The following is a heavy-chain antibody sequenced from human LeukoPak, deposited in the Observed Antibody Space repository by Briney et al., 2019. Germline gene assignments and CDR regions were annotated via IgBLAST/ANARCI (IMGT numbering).Heavy chain of an antibody. J-gene: IGHJ5*02. Sequence: PGGSLRLSCAASGFTFSDYYMSWIRQAPGKGLEWVSYISSSGSTIYYADSVKGRFTISRDNAKNSLYLRMNSLRAEDTAVYYCARGYYYDSSWFDPWGQGTLVTVSS. D-gene: IGHD3-22*01. CDR3: ARGYYYDSSWFDP. CDR1: GFTFSDYY. CDR2: ISSSGSTI. V-gene: IGHV3-11*01.